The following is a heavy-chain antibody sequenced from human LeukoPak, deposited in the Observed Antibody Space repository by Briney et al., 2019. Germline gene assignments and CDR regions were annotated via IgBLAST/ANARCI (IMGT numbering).Heavy chain of an antibody. Sequence: AGGSLRLSCAASGFTFSSYAMHWVRQAPGEGLEWVAVIWYDGSNKYYGDSVKGRFTISRDNSKNTLYLQMNSLRAEDTAVYYCAKDGPQEMATIIGYFQHWGQGTLVTVSS. V-gene: IGHV3-33*03. CDR2: IWYDGSNK. J-gene: IGHJ1*01. CDR3: AKDGPQEMATIIGYFQH. CDR1: GFTFSSYA. D-gene: IGHD5-24*01.